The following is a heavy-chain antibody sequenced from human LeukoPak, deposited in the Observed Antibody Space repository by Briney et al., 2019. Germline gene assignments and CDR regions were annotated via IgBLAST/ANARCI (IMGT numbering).Heavy chain of an antibody. V-gene: IGHV3-33*06. CDR2: IWYDGSNK. CDR3: AKDSSHWAPDY. Sequence: PGGSLRLPCAASGFTFSTYAMHWVRQAPGKGLEWLAVIWYDGSNKYYADSAKGRFTISRDDSKNTLYLQMNSLGAEDTAVYYCAKDSSHWAPDYWGQGTLVAVSS. J-gene: IGHJ4*02. CDR1: GFTFSTYA. D-gene: IGHD6-19*01.